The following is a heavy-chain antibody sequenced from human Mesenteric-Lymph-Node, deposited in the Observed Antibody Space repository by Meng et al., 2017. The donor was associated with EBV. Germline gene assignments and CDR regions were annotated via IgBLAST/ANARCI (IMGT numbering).Heavy chain of an antibody. CDR1: GGSISSSSYY. Sequence: QVQLQESGPGLVKPSETLSLTCTVSGGSISSSSYYWGWIRQPPGKGLEWIGNIYYSGSTYYSPSLESRVTISVDTSKNQFSLKLSSVTAADSAVYYCARRISSGWVDSWGQGTLVTVSS. J-gene: IGHJ5*01. D-gene: IGHD6-19*01. CDR2: IYYSGST. V-gene: IGHV4-39*01. CDR3: ARRISSGWVDS.